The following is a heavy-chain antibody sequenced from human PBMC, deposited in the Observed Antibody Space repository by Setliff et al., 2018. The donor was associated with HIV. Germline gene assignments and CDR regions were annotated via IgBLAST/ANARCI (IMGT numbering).Heavy chain of an antibody. D-gene: IGHD2-15*01. CDR3: ARNPCSGGSCPDAFDI. Sequence: LSLTCDVSGFSISSRYYWGWIRQSPGKGLERIGNIYHTGSSYYNPSLKSRVTISVDTSKNQFSLKLSSVTAADTAVYYCARNPCSGGSCPDAFDIWGQGTMVTVS. V-gene: IGHV4-38-2*01. CDR2: IYHTGSS. CDR1: GFSISSRYY. J-gene: IGHJ3*02.